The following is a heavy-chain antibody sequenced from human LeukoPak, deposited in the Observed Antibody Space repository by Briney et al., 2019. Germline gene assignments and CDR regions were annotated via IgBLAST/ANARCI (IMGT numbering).Heavy chain of an antibody. CDR3: AKTSGATPYYYYMDV. Sequence: GGSLRLSCAASGFAFSSYAMSWVRQAPRKGLEWVSGLSASGGITYYADSVKGRFTISRDNSKNNLYLQMNSLRAEDTAVYYCAKTSGATPYYYYMDVWGKGDTVTVSS. D-gene: IGHD3-10*01. V-gene: IGHV3-23*01. CDR1: GFAFSSYA. CDR2: LSASGGIT. J-gene: IGHJ6*03.